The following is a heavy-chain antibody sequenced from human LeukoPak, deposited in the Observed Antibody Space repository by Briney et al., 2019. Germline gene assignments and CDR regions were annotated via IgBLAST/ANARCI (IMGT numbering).Heavy chain of an antibody. Sequence: PSETLSLTCTVSGYSISSGYYWGWIRQPPGKGLEWIGSIYHSGSTYYNPSLKSRVTISVDTSKNQFSLKLSSVTAADTAVYYCARGDVSSGWFDPWGQGTLVTVSS. CDR1: GYSISSGYY. D-gene: IGHD3-22*01. CDR3: ARGDVSSGWFDP. J-gene: IGHJ5*02. V-gene: IGHV4-38-2*02. CDR2: IYHSGST.